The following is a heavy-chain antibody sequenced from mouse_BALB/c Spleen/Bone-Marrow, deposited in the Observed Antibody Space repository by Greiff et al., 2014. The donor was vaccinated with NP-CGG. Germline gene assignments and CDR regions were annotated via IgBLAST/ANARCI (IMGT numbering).Heavy chain of an antibody. Sequence: LQQSESDLVRPGASVKLSCKASGYTFTSYWIHWMKQRPGQGLEWIGNIYPGSGSTNYDEYFKSKATLTVDTSSSAAYMQLSSLTSEDSAVYYGTRGGRPPFAYWGQGTLVTVSA. V-gene: IGHV1S22*01. J-gene: IGHJ3*01. D-gene: IGHD2-12*01. CDR2: IYPGSGST. CDR3: TRGGRPPFAY. CDR1: GYTFTSYW.